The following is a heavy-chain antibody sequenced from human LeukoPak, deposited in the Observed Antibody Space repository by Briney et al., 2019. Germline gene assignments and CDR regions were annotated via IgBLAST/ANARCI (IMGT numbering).Heavy chain of an antibody. D-gene: IGHD4-23*01. J-gene: IGHJ4*02. CDR1: GGSISSSY. CDR2: IYTSGST. V-gene: IGHV4-4*07. Sequence: ASETLSLTCTVSGGSISSSYWSWIRQPAGKGLEWIGRIYTSGSTNYNPSLKSRVTMSVDTSKNQFSLKLSSVTAADTAVYYCASTMTTVAEFGYWGQGTLVTVSS. CDR3: ASTMTTVAEFGY.